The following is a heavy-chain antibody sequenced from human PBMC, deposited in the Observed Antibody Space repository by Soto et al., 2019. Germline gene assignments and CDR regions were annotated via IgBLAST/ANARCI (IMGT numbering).Heavy chain of an antibody. J-gene: IGHJ4*02. Sequence: GASVKVSCKASGYTFPSYGISWVRQAPGQGLERMGWISAYNGNTNYAQKHQGRVTMTTDTSTSTAYMEMRSLRSDDTAVYYCACGAPGDYFDYWGQGTLVTVSS. CDR3: ACGAPGDYFDY. CDR2: ISAYNGNT. CDR1: GYTFPSYG. V-gene: IGHV1-18*01. D-gene: IGHD1-26*01.